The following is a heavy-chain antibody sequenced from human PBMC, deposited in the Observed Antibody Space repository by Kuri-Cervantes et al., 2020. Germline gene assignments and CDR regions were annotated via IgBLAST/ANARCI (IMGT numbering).Heavy chain of an antibody. CDR2: IFSNDEK. Sequence: SGPTLVKPTETLTLTCTVSGFSLSNARMGVSWIRQPPGKALEWLAHIFSNDEKSYSTSLKSRLTISKDTSKNQVILTMTNMDPVDTATYYCAHKFYYDSSGYSFDYWGQGTLVTVSS. D-gene: IGHD3-22*01. CDR1: GFSLSNARMG. J-gene: IGHJ4*02. CDR3: AHKFYYDSSGYSFDY. V-gene: IGHV2-26*01.